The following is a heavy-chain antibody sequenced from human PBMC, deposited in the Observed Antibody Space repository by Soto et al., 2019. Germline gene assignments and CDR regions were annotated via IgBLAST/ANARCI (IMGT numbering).Heavy chain of an antibody. D-gene: IGHD3-3*01. J-gene: IGHJ4*02. CDR2: ISSTGSAI. Sequence: GGSLRLSCAASGFTFSDNYMTWIRQAPGKGLEWVSYISSTGSAIYYADSVKGRFTISRDNAKNSLYLQLNSLRAEDTAVYHCARFVVVRGFDSWGQGTLVTVSS. CDR3: ARFVVVRGFDS. CDR1: GFTFSDNY. V-gene: IGHV3-11*01.